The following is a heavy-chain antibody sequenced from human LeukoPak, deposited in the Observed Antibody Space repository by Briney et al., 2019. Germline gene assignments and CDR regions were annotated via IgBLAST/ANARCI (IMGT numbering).Heavy chain of an antibody. J-gene: IGHJ3*02. D-gene: IGHD3-3*01. CDR2: IASDGSST. CDR1: GFTFSSYW. Sequence: GGSLRLSCAASGFTFSSYWMNWVRQAPGKGLVWVSRIASDGSSTTYADSVKGRFTISRDNSKNTLYLQMNSLRAEDTAVYYCAKDFVRGRFFWSALNAFDIWGQGTMVTVSS. V-gene: IGHV3-74*01. CDR3: AKDFVRGRFFWSALNAFDI.